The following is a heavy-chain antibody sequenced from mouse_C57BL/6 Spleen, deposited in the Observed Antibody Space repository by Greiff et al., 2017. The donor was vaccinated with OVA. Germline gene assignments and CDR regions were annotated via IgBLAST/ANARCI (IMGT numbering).Heavy chain of an antibody. CDR2: IDPSDSYT. CDR3: ARVNSNYGVDY. CDR1: GYTFTSYW. Sequence: QVQLQQPGAELVMPGASVKLSCKASGYTFTSYWMHWVKQRPGQGLEWIGEIDPSDSYTNYNQKFKGKSTLTVDKSSSTAYMQLSSLTSEDSAVYYCARVNSNYGVDYWGQGTSVTVSS. D-gene: IGHD2-5*01. J-gene: IGHJ4*01. V-gene: IGHV1-69*01.